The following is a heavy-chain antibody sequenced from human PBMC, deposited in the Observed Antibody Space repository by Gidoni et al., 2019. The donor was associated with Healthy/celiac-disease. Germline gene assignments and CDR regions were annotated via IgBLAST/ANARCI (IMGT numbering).Heavy chain of an antibody. V-gene: IGHV3-33*01. D-gene: IGHD3-22*01. Sequence: QVQLVESGGGVVQPGRSLRLSCAASGFTFSSYGMHWVRQAPGKGLEWVAVIWYDGSNKYYADSVKGRFTISRDNSKNTLYLQMNSLRAEDTAVYYCARDKRLTMIEGDYFDYWGQGTLVTVSS. CDR3: ARDKRLTMIEGDYFDY. CDR1: GFTFSSYG. J-gene: IGHJ4*02. CDR2: IWYDGSNK.